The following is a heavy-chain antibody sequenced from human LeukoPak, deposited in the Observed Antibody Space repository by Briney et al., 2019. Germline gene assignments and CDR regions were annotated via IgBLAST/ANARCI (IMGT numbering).Heavy chain of an antibody. J-gene: IGHJ4*02. CDR1: GYSISSGYY. CDR3: ARHRCGGDCYSDY. D-gene: IGHD2-21*01. V-gene: IGHV4-38-2*01. Sequence: SETLSLTCAVSGYSISSGYYWGWIRQPPGKGLEWIGSIYHSGSTYYNPSLKSRVTISVDTSKNQFSLKLGSVTAADTAVYYCARHRCGGDCYSDYWGQGTLVTVSS. CDR2: IYHSGST.